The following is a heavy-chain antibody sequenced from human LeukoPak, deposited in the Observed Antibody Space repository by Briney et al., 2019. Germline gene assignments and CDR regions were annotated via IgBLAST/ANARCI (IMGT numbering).Heavy chain of an antibody. CDR1: GASLSSYY. J-gene: IGHJ4*02. D-gene: IGHD1-1*01. CDR3: ARQDWNQNFDY. V-gene: IGHV4-59*08. CDR2: VDDSGNT. Sequence: SEILSLTCTVSGASLSSYYWTWIRQPPGKGLEWIGFVDDSGNTNYNPSLKSRLTISVDTSKNQFSLDLSSVTAADTAVYYCARQDWNQNFDYWGQGALVTVSS.